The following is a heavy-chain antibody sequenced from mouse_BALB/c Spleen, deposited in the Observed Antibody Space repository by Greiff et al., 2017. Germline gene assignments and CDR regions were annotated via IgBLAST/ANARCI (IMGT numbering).Heavy chain of an antibody. J-gene: IGHJ4*01. V-gene: IGHV5-4*02. D-gene: IGHD3-3*01. Sequence: EVKLMESGGGLVKPGGSLKLSCAASGFTFSDYYMYWVRQTPEKRLEWVATISDGGSYTYYPDSVKGRFTISRDNAKNNLYLQMSSLKSGDTAMYYCARDRDYAMDYWGQGTSVTVSS. CDR1: GFTFSDYY. CDR2: ISDGGSYT. CDR3: ARDRDYAMDY.